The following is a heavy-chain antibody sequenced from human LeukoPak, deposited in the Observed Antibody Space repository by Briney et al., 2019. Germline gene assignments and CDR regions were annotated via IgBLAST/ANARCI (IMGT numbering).Heavy chain of an antibody. CDR3: TRDLYGDYN. D-gene: IGHD4-17*01. V-gene: IGHV3-21*01. CDR1: GFTFSSYS. Sequence: AGSLRLSCASSGFTFSSYSMNWVRQAPGKGLEWVSSISSASSFIYYTDSVKGRFTISRDNAKNSLYLQMNSLRAEDTAMYYCTRDLYGDYNWGQGTLVTVSS. J-gene: IGHJ4*02. CDR2: ISSASSFI.